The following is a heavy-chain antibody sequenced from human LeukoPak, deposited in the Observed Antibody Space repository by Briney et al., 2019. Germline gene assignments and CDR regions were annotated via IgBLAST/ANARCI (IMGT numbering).Heavy chain of an antibody. Sequence: PGGSLRLSCAASGFTFSNAWMSWVRQAPGKGLEWVGRIKSKTDGGTTDYAAPVKGRFTISRDDSKNTLYLQMNSLKTEDTAVYYCTTDENYGDYIDCWGQGTLVTVSS. D-gene: IGHD4-17*01. CDR3: TTDENYGDYIDC. CDR2: IKSKTDGGTT. V-gene: IGHV3-15*01. J-gene: IGHJ4*02. CDR1: GFTFSNAW.